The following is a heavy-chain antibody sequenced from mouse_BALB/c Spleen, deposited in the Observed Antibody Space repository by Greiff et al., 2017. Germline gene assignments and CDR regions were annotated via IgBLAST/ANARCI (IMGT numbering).Heavy chain of an antibody. CDR3: ARSGYYGNYEDY. V-gene: IGHV5-17*02. D-gene: IGHD2-1*01. J-gene: IGHJ2*01. CDR1: GFTFSSFG. Sequence: EVKVVESGGGLVQPGGSRKLSCAASGFTFSSFGMHWVRQAPEKGLEWVAYISSGSSTIYYADTVKGRFTISRDNPKNTLFLQMTSLRSEDTAMYYCARSGYYGNYEDYWGQGTTLTVSS. CDR2: ISSGSSTI.